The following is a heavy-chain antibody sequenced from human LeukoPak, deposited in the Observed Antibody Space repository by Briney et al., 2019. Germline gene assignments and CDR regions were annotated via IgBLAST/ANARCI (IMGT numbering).Heavy chain of an antibody. CDR1: GHSFTSYW. D-gene: IGHD2-15*01. V-gene: IGHV5-51*01. Sequence: GESLKISCKGSGHSFTSYWIGWVRQMPGKGLEWMGIIYPGDSDTRYSPSFQGQVTISADKSISTAYLQWSSLKASDTAMYYCARREWWEPYYFDYWGQGTLVTVSS. J-gene: IGHJ4*02. CDR2: IYPGDSDT. CDR3: ARREWWEPYYFDY.